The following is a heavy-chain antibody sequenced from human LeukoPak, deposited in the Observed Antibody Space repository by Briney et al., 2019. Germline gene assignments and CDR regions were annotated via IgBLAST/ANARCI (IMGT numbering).Heavy chain of an antibody. Sequence: GGSLRLSCAASGLTFSSYSMNWVRQAPGKGLEWVSSISSSSSYIYYADSVKGRFTISRDNAKNSLYLQMNSLRAEDTAVYYCARDLTSKLDVWGKGTTVTVSS. CDR1: GLTFSSYS. CDR3: ARDLTSKLDV. V-gene: IGHV3-21*01. CDR2: ISSSSSYI. J-gene: IGHJ6*04.